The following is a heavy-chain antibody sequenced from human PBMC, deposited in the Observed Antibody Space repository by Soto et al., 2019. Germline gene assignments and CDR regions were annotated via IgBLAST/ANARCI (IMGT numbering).Heavy chain of an antibody. J-gene: IGHJ6*02. V-gene: IGHV1-69*13. CDR3: ASLDHCSSTSCYPSGYGMDV. D-gene: IGHD2-2*01. CDR2: IIPIFGTA. CDR1: GGTFSSYA. Sequence: SVKVSCKASGGTFSSYAISWVRQAPGQGLEWMGGIIPIFGTANYAQKFQGRVTITADESTSTAYMELSSLRSEDTAVYYCASLDHCSSTSCYPSGYGMDVWGQGTTVTAP.